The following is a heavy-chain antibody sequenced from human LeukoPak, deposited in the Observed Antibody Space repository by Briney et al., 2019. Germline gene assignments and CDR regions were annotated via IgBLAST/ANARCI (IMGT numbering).Heavy chain of an antibody. D-gene: IGHD2-2*01. CDR1: GFTFSSYT. J-gene: IGHJ6*03. CDR2: ISGPSRYI. Sequence: PGGSLRLSCAASGFTFSSYTMNWVRQAPGKGPEWVSSISGPSRYIYYADSVRGRFTISRDNAKNSLYLQMHSLGAEDTAVYYCAGGVPAANTVYYLDVWGNGTTVTVSS. V-gene: IGHV3-21*01. CDR3: AGGVPAANTVYYLDV.